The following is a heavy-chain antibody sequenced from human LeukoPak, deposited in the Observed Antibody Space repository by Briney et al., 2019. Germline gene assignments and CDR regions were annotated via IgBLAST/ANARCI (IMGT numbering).Heavy chain of an antibody. V-gene: IGHV5-51*01. CDR3: ARVKGGIYGSGSYWDY. CDR2: IYPGDSDT. CDR1: GYSFTTYW. D-gene: IGHD3-10*01. Sequence: GESLKISCKGSGYSFTTYWIGWVRQMPGKGLERMGIIYPGDSDTRYSPSFQGQVTISADNSIGTAYLQWSSLKASDTAMYYCARVKGGIYGSGSYWDYWGQGTLVTVSS. J-gene: IGHJ4*02.